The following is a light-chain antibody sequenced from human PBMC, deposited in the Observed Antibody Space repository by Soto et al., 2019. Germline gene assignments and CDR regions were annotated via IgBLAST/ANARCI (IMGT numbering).Light chain of an antibody. V-gene: IGLV2-23*01. Sequence: QSSLTQPASVSGSPGQSITISCTGIGSDVGNYNPVSWYQQHPGKAPKLIVYAGSMRPSGVSNRFSGANSGNTASLTISGHQAEDEADYYCCSYAGDVEFGGGTKLTVL. CDR1: GSDVGNYNP. J-gene: IGLJ2*01. CDR3: CSYAGDVE. CDR2: AGS.